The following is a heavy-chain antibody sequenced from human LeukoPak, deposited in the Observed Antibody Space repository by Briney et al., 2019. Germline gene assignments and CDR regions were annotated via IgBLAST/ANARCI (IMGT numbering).Heavy chain of an antibody. CDR2: IAYDGSNE. J-gene: IGHJ3*02. D-gene: IGHD6-19*01. V-gene: IGHV3-30*18. Sequence: GGSLRLSCAASGFTFSNYGMHWVRQAPGKGLEWVAVIAYDGSNEYYAEFVKGRFTISRDNSKSTLYLQMYSLRAEDTAVYFCAKDQGIAVAGTDDAFDIWGQGTRVTVSS. CDR1: GFTFSNYG. CDR3: AKDQGIAVAGTDDAFDI.